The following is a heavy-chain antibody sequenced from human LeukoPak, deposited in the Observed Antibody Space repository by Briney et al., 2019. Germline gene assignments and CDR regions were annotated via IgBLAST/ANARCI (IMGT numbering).Heavy chain of an antibody. V-gene: IGHV3-7*03. Sequence: GGSLRLSCAISGFTFSDYWMNWVRQAPGKGLEWVASIRQDGSETSYVDSVKGRFIISRDNTKNSLYLQMNSLRAEDTAVYYCAKVRVGATNWFDPWGQGTLVTVSS. CDR1: GFTFSDYW. J-gene: IGHJ5*02. D-gene: IGHD1-26*01. CDR2: IRQDGSET. CDR3: AKVRVGATNWFDP.